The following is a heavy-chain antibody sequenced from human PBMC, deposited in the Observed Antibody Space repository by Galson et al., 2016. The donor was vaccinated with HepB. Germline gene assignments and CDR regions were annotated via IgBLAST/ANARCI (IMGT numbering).Heavy chain of an antibody. CDR2: ITGSSSHT. D-gene: IGHD2-21*01. CDR3: ARGDYGMDV. Sequence: SLRLSCAASGFSFGDYYMTWIRQAPGKGPECVSFITGSSSHTNYADSVKGRFTISRDNAKNSLYLQMNSLRAEDTAMYYCARGDYGMDVWGQGTTVTVSS. V-gene: IGHV3-11*05. CDR1: GFSFGDYY. J-gene: IGHJ6*02.